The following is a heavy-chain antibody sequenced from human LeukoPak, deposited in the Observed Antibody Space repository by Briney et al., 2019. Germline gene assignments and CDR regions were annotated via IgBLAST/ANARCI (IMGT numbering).Heavy chain of an antibody. D-gene: IGHD5-24*01. CDR3: AAGTGWLHPNKH. V-gene: IGHV1-58*02. CDR1: GFTFTSSA. CDR2: IVVCSGNT. Sequence: SVKVSCKASGFTFTSSARQWVRQARGQPLEWIGWIVVCSGNTNYAQKFQERVTITRDMSTRTVYMELSSLRSEDTAVYYCAAGTGWLHPNKHWGQGTLVTVSS. J-gene: IGHJ4*02.